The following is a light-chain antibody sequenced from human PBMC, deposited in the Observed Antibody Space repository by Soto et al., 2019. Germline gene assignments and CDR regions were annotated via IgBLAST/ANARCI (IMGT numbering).Light chain of an antibody. CDR2: AAS. CDR1: QGISIH. Sequence: DIQLTQSPSFLSSSVGDRFTISCRASQGISIHLAWYQQKPGKATKLLIYAASTLESGVPSRFSGSGSGTEFTLTISSLQPDDFATYYCQQYNSYSTFGQGTKVDIK. CDR3: QQYNSYST. V-gene: IGKV1-9*01. J-gene: IGKJ1*01.